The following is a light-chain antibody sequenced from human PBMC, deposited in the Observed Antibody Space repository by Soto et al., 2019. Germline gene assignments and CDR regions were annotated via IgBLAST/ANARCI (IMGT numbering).Light chain of an antibody. CDR1: SSDVGGYNY. V-gene: IGLV2-8*01. CDR2: EVN. CDR3: SSYPGSSNV. J-gene: IGLJ1*01. Sequence: QSVLPQPPSASGSPGQSVAISCTGTSSDVGGYNYVSWYQQHPGKAPKLMIYEVNKRPSGVPDRCSGSKSGNTASLTVSGLQAEDEADYYCSSYPGSSNVFGTGTKVTV.